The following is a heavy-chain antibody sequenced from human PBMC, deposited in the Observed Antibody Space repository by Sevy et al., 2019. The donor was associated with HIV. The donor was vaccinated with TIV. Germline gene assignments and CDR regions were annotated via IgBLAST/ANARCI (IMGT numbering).Heavy chain of an antibody. J-gene: IGHJ4*02. CDR1: GFTFDDYA. CDR3: AKDGFAGTSRTQFDC. D-gene: IGHD6-13*01. V-gene: IGHV3-9*01. CDR2: ISWNTGSM. Sequence: GGSLRLSCAASGFTFDDYAMHWVRQVPGKGLEWVSGISWNTGSMVYAASVKGRFTISRDNAQNSRYLQMNSLGAEDTAWYYCAKDGFAGTSRTQFDCWGQGTLVTVSS.